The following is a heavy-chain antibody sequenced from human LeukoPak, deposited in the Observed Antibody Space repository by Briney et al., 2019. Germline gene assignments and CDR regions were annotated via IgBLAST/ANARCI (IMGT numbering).Heavy chain of an antibody. CDR2: ISYDGSNK. CDR3: ARDQWLAYYYHGMDV. CDR1: GFTFSSYA. Sequence: PGRSLRLSCAASGFTFSSYAMHWVRQAPGKGLEWVAVISYDGSNKYYADSVKGRFTISRDNAENSLYLQMNSLRAEDTAIYYCARDQWLAYYYHGMDVWGQGTTVTVSS. V-gene: IGHV3-30-3*01. D-gene: IGHD6-19*01. J-gene: IGHJ6*02.